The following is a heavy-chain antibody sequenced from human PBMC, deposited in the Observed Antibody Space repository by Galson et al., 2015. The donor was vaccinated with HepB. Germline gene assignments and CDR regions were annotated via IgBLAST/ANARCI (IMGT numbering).Heavy chain of an antibody. CDR3: VRDRTYKGGNFVDF. Sequence: SLRLPCAASGFSFSDYWMSWIRQAPGKRPEWVANIRYDEYEYYYADFVKGRFTISRDNARNSVFLQMSSLRRDDTAVYYCVRDRTYKGGNFVDFCGQGALVTVSS. CDR2: IRYDEYEY. CDR1: GFSFSDYW. V-gene: IGHV3-7*03. J-gene: IGHJ4*02. D-gene: IGHD3-10*01.